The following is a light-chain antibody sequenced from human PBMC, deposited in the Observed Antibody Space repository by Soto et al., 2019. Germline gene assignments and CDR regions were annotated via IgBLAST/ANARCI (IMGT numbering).Light chain of an antibody. Sequence: QSVLTQPASVSGSPGQSSTISRTGTSSDIGGYNFVSWYQHHPGKAPRLMIFGVSDRPSGIFDRFSGSKSGNTASLTISGRQAEDEADYYCSSYISSTTPDVFGTGTKLTVL. J-gene: IGLJ1*01. V-gene: IGLV2-14*03. CDR1: SSDIGGYNF. CDR3: SSYISSTTPDV. CDR2: GVS.